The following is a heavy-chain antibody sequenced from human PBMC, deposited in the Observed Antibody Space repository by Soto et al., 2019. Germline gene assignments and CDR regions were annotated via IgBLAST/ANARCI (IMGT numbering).Heavy chain of an antibody. D-gene: IGHD4-17*01. Sequence: QVYLVESGGGVVQPGTSLRLSCAASGFTFSSYGMHWVRQTPGKGLDWVAVIWYDGSNKYYADSVKGRFTISRDNSKNTLYLQVNSLRVEDTAVYYGARAYGDWRYFDYWGQGTLVTVSS. CDR2: IWYDGSNK. CDR1: GFTFSSYG. CDR3: ARAYGDWRYFDY. J-gene: IGHJ4*02. V-gene: IGHV3-33*01.